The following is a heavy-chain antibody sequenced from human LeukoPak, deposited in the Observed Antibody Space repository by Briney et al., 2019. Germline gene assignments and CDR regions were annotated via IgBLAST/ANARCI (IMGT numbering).Heavy chain of an antibody. CDR1: GGSISSSSYY. Sequence: PSETLSLTCTVSGGSISSSSYYWGWIRQPPGKGLEWIGSIYYSGSTYYNPSLKSRDTISVDTSKNQFSLKLSSVTAADTAVYYCARDTRGSYGRLDYWGQGTLVTVSS. V-gene: IGHV4-39*07. CDR3: ARDTRGSYGRLDY. J-gene: IGHJ4*02. D-gene: IGHD3-16*01. CDR2: IYYSGST.